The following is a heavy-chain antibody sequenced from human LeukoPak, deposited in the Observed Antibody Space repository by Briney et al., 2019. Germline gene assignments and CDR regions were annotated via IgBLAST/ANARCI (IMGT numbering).Heavy chain of an antibody. CDR3: ARVNAQRYCSSTSCQNWFDP. Sequence: GSLRLSCSASGFTFSSYGMHWVRQAPGKGLEWGAGIWVGGSNKYYADSVKGRFTISRDNSKNTLYLQMNSLRAEDTAVYYCARVNAQRYCSSTSCQNWFDPWGQGTLVTVSS. CDR1: GFTFSSYG. V-gene: IGHV3-33*01. D-gene: IGHD2-2*01. J-gene: IGHJ5*02. CDR2: IWVGGSNK.